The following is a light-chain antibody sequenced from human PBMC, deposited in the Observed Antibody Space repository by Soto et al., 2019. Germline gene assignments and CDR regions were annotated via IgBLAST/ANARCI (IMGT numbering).Light chain of an antibody. J-gene: IGKJ1*01. CDR2: ATF. Sequence: AIQMTQSPSSLSASVGDRVTIPCRASQYIRNELVWYQQIPGTAPKLMIYATFTLQSRVTSRCSACGSGSDFTLSISSLQPEDFATYHCRQDCNYPRTFGPGTKVDIK. CDR3: RQDCNYPRT. CDR1: QYIRNE. V-gene: IGKV1-6*01.